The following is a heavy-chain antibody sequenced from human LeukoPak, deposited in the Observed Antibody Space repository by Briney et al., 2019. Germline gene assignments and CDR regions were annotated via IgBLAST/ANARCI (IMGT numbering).Heavy chain of an antibody. D-gene: IGHD2-2*01. CDR1: GGSISSSNYY. CDR3: ARPHDCSSTSCYADFDY. V-gene: IGHV4-39*01. J-gene: IGHJ4*02. CDR2: IYYNGGT. Sequence: PSETLSLTCTVSGGSISSSNYYWGWIRQPPGKGLEWIGSIYYNGGTYYNPSLKSRVTISVDTSKNQFSLKLNSVTAADTAVYYCARPHDCSSTSCYADFDYWGQGTLVTVSS.